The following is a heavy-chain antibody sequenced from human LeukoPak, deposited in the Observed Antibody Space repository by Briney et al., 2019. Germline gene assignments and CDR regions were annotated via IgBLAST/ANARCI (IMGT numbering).Heavy chain of an antibody. Sequence: GGSLRLSCAASAFTFSSYSMNWVRQAPGKGLEWVSFISSRSDYIYYADSVKGRFTISRDNAKNSLYLQMNSLRAEDTAVYYCAGITIFGVVRNWGQGTLVTVSS. D-gene: IGHD3-3*01. CDR3: AGITIFGVVRN. V-gene: IGHV3-21*01. CDR1: AFTFSSYS. CDR2: ISSRSDYI. J-gene: IGHJ4*02.